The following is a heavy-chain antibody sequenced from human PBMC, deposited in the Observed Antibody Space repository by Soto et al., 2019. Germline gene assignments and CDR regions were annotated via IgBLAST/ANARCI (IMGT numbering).Heavy chain of an antibody. CDR1: GGSISSENW. Sequence: QVQLQESGPGLVKPSGTLSLTCAVSGGSISSENWWSWVHQSPGKGLEWIGEIYHRGSTNHSPSLKSRVSISVDKSKNQFSLNLTSVTAADTAVYYCAKNGYTRFDYWGQGILVTVSS. CDR2: IYHRGST. D-gene: IGHD5-12*01. CDR3: AKNGYTRFDY. V-gene: IGHV4-4*02. J-gene: IGHJ4*02.